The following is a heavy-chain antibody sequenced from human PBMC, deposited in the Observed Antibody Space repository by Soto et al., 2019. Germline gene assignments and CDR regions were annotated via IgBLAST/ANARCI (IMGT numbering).Heavy chain of an antibody. CDR1: GFTFNTYA. CDR3: AILASSGSYYNAPYYFDY. CDR2: ISGSGGST. D-gene: IGHD3-10*01. Sequence: GGSLRLSCVASGFTFNTYAMSWVRQAPGKGLEWVSAISGSGGSTYYADSVKGRFTISRDNSKNTLYLQMNSLRAEDTAVYYCAILASSGSYYNAPYYFDYWGQGTLVTVSS. J-gene: IGHJ4*02. V-gene: IGHV3-23*01.